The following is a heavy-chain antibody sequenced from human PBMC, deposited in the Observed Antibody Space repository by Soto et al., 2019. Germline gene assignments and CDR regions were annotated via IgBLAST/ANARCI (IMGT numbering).Heavy chain of an antibody. Sequence: QVQLVQSGSEVKKPGSSVRVSCKTSGGTFSSFIISWVRQAPGQGLEWMGEIIPIFASANYAHNFQGRVTITADGSTSTAYMELSSLRSEDTALYYCARAFSSNRYFLDYWGQGTLVTVSS. CDR2: IIPIFASA. D-gene: IGHD6-13*01. CDR1: GGTFSSFI. CDR3: ARAFSSNRYFLDY. J-gene: IGHJ4*02. V-gene: IGHV1-69*01.